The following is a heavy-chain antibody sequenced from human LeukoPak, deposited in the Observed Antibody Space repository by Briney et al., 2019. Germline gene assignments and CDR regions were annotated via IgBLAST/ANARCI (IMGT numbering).Heavy chain of an antibody. J-gene: IGHJ4*02. CDR1: GGSISSGGYY. V-gene: IGHV4-31*03. CDR2: IYYSGST. D-gene: IGHD1-26*01. Sequence: SETLSLTCTVSGGSISSGGYYWSWIRQHPGKGLEWIGYIYYSGSTYYNPSLKSRVTISVDTSKSQFSLKLSSVTAADTAVYYCARHLGAPGTRGFDFWGQGILVTVSS. CDR3: ARHLGAPGTRGFDF.